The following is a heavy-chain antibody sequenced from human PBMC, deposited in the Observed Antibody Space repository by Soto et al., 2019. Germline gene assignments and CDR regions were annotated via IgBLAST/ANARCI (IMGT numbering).Heavy chain of an antibody. CDR3: ARDTAMALPDA. CDR1: GYTFTSYA. CDR2: ISAYNGNT. D-gene: IGHD5-18*01. Sequence: QVQLVQSGAEVKKPGASVKVSCKASGYTFTSYAISWVRQAPGQGLEWMGWISAYNGNTKYAQKLQGRVTLTTDTSTSTAYMELRSLRSDDAAVYFCARDTAMALPDAWGQGTLVTVSS. J-gene: IGHJ4*02. V-gene: IGHV1-18*01.